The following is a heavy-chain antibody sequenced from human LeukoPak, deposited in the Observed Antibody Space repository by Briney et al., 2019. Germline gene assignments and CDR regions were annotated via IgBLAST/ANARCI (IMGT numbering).Heavy chain of an antibody. CDR3: AKGTLPVF. CDR1: GFTFDDYA. Sequence: GGSLRLSCAASGFTFDDYAMHWVRQAPGKGLEWVSGISWNSGSIGYADSVKGRFTISRDNAKNSLYLQMNSLRAEDTALYYCAKGTLPVFWGEGTLVTVSS. V-gene: IGHV3-9*01. CDR2: ISWNSGSI. J-gene: IGHJ4*02.